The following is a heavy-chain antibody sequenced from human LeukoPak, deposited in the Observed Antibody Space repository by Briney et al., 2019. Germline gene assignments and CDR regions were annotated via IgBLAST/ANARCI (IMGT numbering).Heavy chain of an antibody. D-gene: IGHD4-17*01. J-gene: IGHJ4*02. CDR3: AATVTLQRWDFDY. V-gene: IGHV1-3*01. Sequence: ASVKVSCKASGYTFTSYAMHWVRQAPGQRLEWMGWINAGNGNTKYSQKFQGRVTITRDTSANTAYMELSSLRSEDTAVYYCAATVTLQRWDFDYWGQGTLVTVSS. CDR1: GYTFTSYA. CDR2: INAGNGNT.